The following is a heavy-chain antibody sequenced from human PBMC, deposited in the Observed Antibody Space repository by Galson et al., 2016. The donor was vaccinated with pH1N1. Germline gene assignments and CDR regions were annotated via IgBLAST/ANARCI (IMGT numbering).Heavy chain of an antibody. J-gene: IGHJ4*02. CDR2: MYPDDSDI. CDR1: GYSFSSYW. Sequence: QSGAEVKKPGESLKIPCQGSGYSFSSYWVAWVRQMPGKGLEWMAIMYPDDSDIKYSPSFEGQVTISADKSISTAYLQWSGLKASDTAMYYCARYSGSFFFDYWGQGTLVTVSS. V-gene: IGHV5-51*01. CDR3: ARYSGSFFFDY. D-gene: IGHD1-26*01.